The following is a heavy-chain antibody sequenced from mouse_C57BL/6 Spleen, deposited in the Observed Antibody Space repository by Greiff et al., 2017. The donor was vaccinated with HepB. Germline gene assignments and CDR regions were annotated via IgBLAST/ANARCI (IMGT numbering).Heavy chain of an antibody. D-gene: IGHD1-1*01. V-gene: IGHV2-6-1*01. CDR1: GFSLTSYG. Sequence: VQLVESGPGLVAPSQSLSITCTVSGFSLTSYGVHWVRQPPGKGLEWLVVIWSDGSTTYNSALNSRLSISKDNSKSQVFLKMNSLQTDDTARYYCAGHRDYGSSYYFDYWGQGTTLTVSS. CDR2: IWSDGST. CDR3: AGHRDYGSSYYFDY. J-gene: IGHJ2*01.